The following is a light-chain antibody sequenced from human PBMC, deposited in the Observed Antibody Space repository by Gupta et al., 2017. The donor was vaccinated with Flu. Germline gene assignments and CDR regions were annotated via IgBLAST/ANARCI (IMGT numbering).Light chain of an antibody. CDR1: SSDVGGYNY. V-gene: IGLV2-11*01. CDR2: DVS. Sequence: QSALTQPRPVSGSPGQSVPISCTGTSSDVGGYNYVSWYQQHPGKAPKLMIYDVSKRPSGVPDRFSGSKSGNTASLTISGRQAEDEADYYCCSYAGSRWVFGGGTKLTVL. J-gene: IGLJ3*02. CDR3: CSYAGSRWV.